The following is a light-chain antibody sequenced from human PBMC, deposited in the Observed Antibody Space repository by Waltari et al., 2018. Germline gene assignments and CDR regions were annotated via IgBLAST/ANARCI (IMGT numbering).Light chain of an antibody. CDR1: SSDVGNYNL. J-gene: IGLJ2*01. CDR2: EVT. Sequence: QSALTQPASVSGSPGQSITISRTGTSSDVGNYNLVSWYQHHPGKVPKLMIYEVTKRPSGISNRFSGSKSGNTASLTISGLQAEDEGDYYCCSYAGSRIVVFGGGTKMTVL. V-gene: IGLV2-23*02. CDR3: CSYAGSRIVV.